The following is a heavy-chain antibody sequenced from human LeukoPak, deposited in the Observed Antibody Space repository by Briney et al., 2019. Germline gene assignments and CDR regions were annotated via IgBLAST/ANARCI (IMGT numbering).Heavy chain of an antibody. V-gene: IGHV3-30-3*01. Sequence: GRSLRLSCAASGFTFSSYAMHWVRQAPGKGLEWVAVISYDGSNKYYADSVKGRFTISRDNSKNTLYLQMNSLRAEDTAVYYCARRPPNLNWFDPWGQGTLVTVSS. CDR2: ISYDGSNK. CDR3: ARRPPNLNWFDP. CDR1: GFTFSSYA. J-gene: IGHJ5*02.